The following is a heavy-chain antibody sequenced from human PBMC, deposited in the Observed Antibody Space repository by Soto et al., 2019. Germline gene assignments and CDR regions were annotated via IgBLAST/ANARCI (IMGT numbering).Heavy chain of an antibody. Sequence: GGSLRLSCAASGFTFSSYAMSWVRQAPGKGLERVSAISGSGGSTYYADSVKGRFTISRDNSKNTLYLQMNSLRAEDTAVYYCAKDRGRGYSYGPNPYYYYGMDVWGQGTTVTVSS. J-gene: IGHJ6*02. CDR3: AKDRGRGYSYGPNPYYYYGMDV. CDR2: ISGSGGST. D-gene: IGHD5-18*01. CDR1: GFTFSSYA. V-gene: IGHV3-23*01.